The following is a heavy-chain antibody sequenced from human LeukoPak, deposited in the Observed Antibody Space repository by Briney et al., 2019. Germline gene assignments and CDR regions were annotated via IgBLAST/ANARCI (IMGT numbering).Heavy chain of an antibody. CDR3: ASKGSSGSSYYFDY. CDR2: VSTSGGST. V-gene: IGHV3-23*01. J-gene: IGHJ4*02. CDR1: GFTFSNYA. Sequence: PGGSLRLSCAASGFTFSNYAMNCVRQAPGKGLEWVSAVSTSGGSTYYADSVKGRFTISRDNSKNTLYLQMNSLRADDTAVYYCASKGSSGSSYYFDYWGQGTLVTVSS. D-gene: IGHD3-10*01.